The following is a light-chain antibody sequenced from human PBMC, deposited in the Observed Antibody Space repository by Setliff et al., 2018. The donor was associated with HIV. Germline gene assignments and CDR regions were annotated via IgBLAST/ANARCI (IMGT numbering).Light chain of an antibody. CDR3: SSYAGSNKGV. CDR2: DVS. J-gene: IGLJ1*01. V-gene: IGLV2-11*01. CDR1: SSDVGGHNY. Sequence: QSALAQPRSVSGSPGQSVTISCTGTSSDVGGHNYVSWYQQHPGKVPKLIIYDVSERPSGVPDRFSGSKSGNTASLTISGLQAEDEADYFCSSYAGSNKGVFGTGTKGTVL.